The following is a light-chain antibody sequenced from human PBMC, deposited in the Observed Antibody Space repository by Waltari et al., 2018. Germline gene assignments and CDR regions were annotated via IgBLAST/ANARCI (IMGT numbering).Light chain of an antibody. Sequence: EIVLTQSPATLSLSPGERDTLSCRASQTINTYLGCYQQKAGQAPRLLIYDASKRAAGIPARFSGSGSGTDFTLTISSLEPEDFAVYYCQQRSSWLTFGGGTKVEIK. CDR2: DAS. V-gene: IGKV3-11*01. CDR3: QQRSSWLT. J-gene: IGKJ4*01. CDR1: QTINTY.